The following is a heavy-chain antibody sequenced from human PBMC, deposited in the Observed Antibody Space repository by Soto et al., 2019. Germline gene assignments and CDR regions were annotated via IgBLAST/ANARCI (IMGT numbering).Heavy chain of an antibody. CDR3: ARVFFIAAAGSRYYYYGMDV. Sequence: SQTLSLTCAISGDSVSSNSAALNWIRQSPSRGLEWLGGTYYRSKWYNDYAVSVKSRITINPDTSKNQFSLQLNSVTPEDTAVYYCARVFFIAAAGSRYYYYGMDVWGQGTTVTVSS. D-gene: IGHD6-13*01. CDR1: GDSVSSNSAA. CDR2: TYYRSKWYN. V-gene: IGHV6-1*01. J-gene: IGHJ6*02.